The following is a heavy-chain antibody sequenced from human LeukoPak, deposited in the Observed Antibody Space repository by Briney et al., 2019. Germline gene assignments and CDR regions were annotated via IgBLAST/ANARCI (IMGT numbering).Heavy chain of an antibody. Sequence: QSGGSLRLSCAASGFTFDDYAMHWVRQAPGKGLKWVSGISWNSGSIAYADSVKGRFTISRDNAKNSLYLQMNSLRAEDTAVYYCARDMRATLDYWGQGTLVTVSS. CDR1: GFTFDDYA. CDR3: ARDMRATLDY. CDR2: ISWNSGSI. V-gene: IGHV3-9*01. J-gene: IGHJ4*02. D-gene: IGHD5-12*01.